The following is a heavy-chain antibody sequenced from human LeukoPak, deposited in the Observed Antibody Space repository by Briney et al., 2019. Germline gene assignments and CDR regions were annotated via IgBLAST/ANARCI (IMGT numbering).Heavy chain of an antibody. CDR3: ARSPYYDRDGYQFDN. J-gene: IGHJ4*02. CDR2: ISYTGST. D-gene: IGHD3-22*01. CDR1: GGSISTYY. Sequence: SETLSLTCTVSGGSISTYYWTWLRQPPGKGLEWIGYISYTGSTSYNPSLKTRVTISLDTSKNQFSLKLSSVTAADTAVCYCARSPYYDRDGYQFDNWGQGTLVTVSS. V-gene: IGHV4-59*08.